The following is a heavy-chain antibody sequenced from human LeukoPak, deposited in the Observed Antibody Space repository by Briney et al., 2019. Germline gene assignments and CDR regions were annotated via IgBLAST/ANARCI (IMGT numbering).Heavy chain of an antibody. CDR3: ARDPLPYYDILTGYYSQPHYFDY. D-gene: IGHD3-9*01. CDR2: ISSSGSTL. J-gene: IGHJ4*02. CDR1: GFTFSSYE. Sequence: GGSLRLSCAASGFTFSSYEMNWVRQAPGKGLEWVSYISSSGSTLYYADSVKGRFTISRDNAKNSLYLQMNSLRAEDTAVYYCARDPLPYYDILTGYYSQPHYFDYWGQGTLVTVSS. V-gene: IGHV3-48*03.